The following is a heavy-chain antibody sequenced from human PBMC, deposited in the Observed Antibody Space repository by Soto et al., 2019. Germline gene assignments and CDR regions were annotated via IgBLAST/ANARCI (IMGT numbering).Heavy chain of an antibody. CDR3: ARGPDMATSSYYYGLDV. Sequence: GASVKVSCKASGYTFTNYAMHWVRQAPGQRLEWMGWINAGNGNTRYSQKFQGRVTITRDTSASTAYMELSSLRSEDTAVYYCARGPDMATSSYYYGLDVWGQGTTVTVSS. V-gene: IGHV1-3*01. CDR2: INAGNGNT. D-gene: IGHD6-13*01. J-gene: IGHJ6*02. CDR1: GYTFTNYA.